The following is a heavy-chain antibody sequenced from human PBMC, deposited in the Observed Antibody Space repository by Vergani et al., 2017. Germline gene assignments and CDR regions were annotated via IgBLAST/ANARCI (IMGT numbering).Heavy chain of an antibody. D-gene: IGHD2-2*02. J-gene: IGHJ3*02. CDR2: IYTSGST. V-gene: IGHV4-61*02. Sequence: QVQLQESGPGLVKPSQTLSLTCTVSGGSISSGSYYWSWIRQPAGKGLEWIGRIYTSGSTNYNPSLKSRGTISVDTSKNQFSLKLSSVTAADTAVYYCASSDTQAFDIWGQGTMVTVSS. CDR3: ASSDTQAFDI. CDR1: GGSISSGSYY.